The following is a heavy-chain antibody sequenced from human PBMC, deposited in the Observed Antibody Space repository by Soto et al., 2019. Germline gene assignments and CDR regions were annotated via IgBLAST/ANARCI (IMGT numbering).Heavy chain of an antibody. V-gene: IGHV1-24*01. CDR2: FDPEDGET. J-gene: IGHJ4*02. CDR1: GYTLTELS. CDR3: ATDVLSSWFYFDY. D-gene: IGHD6-13*01. Sequence: ASVKVSCKVSGYTLTELSVHWVRQAPGKGLEWMGGFDPEDGETIYAQKFQGRVTMTEDTSTDTAYMELSSLRSEDTAVYYCATDVLSSWFYFDYWGQGTLVTVSS.